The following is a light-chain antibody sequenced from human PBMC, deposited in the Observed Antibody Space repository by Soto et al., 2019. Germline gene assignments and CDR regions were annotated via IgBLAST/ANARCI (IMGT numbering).Light chain of an antibody. Sequence: QSALTQPRSVSGSPGQSVTISCTGTSSDVGGYNYVSWYQQHPGKVPKLIIYDGSKRPSGVPDRFSASKSGNTASLTISGLQAGDEADYYCCSYAGSYTLVFGGGTQLTVL. V-gene: IGLV2-11*01. CDR3: CSYAGSYTLV. J-gene: IGLJ2*01. CDR2: DGS. CDR1: SSDVGGYNY.